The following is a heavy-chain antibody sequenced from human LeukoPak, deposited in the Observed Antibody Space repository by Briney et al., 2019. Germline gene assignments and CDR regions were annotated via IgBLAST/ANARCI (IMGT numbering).Heavy chain of an antibody. Sequence: SETLSLTCTVSGGSISSYSWSWIRQPPGKGLEWIGYIYYSGSTNYNPSLKSRVTISVDTSKNQFSLKLTSVTAPDTAVYYCARGGIGSASYYGRWGQGTLVTVSS. V-gene: IGHV4-59*01. CDR1: GGSISSYS. J-gene: IGHJ4*02. D-gene: IGHD3-10*01. CDR2: IYYSGST. CDR3: ARGGIGSASYYGR.